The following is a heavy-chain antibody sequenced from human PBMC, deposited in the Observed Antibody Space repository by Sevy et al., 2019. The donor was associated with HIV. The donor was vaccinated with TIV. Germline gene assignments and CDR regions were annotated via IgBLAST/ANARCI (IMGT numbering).Heavy chain of an antibody. J-gene: IGHJ3*02. V-gene: IGHV4-59*01. CDR2: IHDSGNT. CDR1: GTSISVYF. Sequence: SETLSLTCTVSGTSISVYFWSWIRQAPGKGLEWIGYIHDSGNTNYNPSLKGRVTMSVNTSKNQFSLKLTSVTAADTAVYFCARDHFYDSSGYRNDALDIWGQGTTVTVSS. CDR3: ARDHFYDSSGYRNDALDI. D-gene: IGHD3-22*01.